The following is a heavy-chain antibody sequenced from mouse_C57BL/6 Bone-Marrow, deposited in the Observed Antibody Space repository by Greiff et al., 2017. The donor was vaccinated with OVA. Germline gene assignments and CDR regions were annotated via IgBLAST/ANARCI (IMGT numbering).Heavy chain of an antibody. V-gene: IGHV5-12*01. CDR3: ARHAYYSNPHWYLDV. Sequence: EVKVVESGGGLVQPGGSLKLSCAASGFTFSDYYMYWVRQTPEKRLEWVAYISNGGGSTYYPDTVKGRFTISRDNAKNTLYLQMSRLKSEDTAMYYCARHAYYSNPHWYLDVWGTGTTVTVSS. D-gene: IGHD2-5*01. CDR2: ISNGGGST. CDR1: GFTFSDYY. J-gene: IGHJ1*03.